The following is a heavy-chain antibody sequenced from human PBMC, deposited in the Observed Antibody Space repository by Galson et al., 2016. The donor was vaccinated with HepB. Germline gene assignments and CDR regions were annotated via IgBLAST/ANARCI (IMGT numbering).Heavy chain of an antibody. V-gene: IGHV3-23*01. CDR3: AKVREACSRTSCYHYYGTDV. J-gene: IGHJ6*02. CDR1: GFTFSGYT. Sequence: SLRLSCAASGFTFSGYTMNWVRQAPGKGLEWVSGISGRGGRTYYADSVKGRFTLSRDNSKDTLYLQMNTLRAEDTAVYYCAKVREACSRTSCYHYYGTDVWGQGTTVTVSS. D-gene: IGHD2-2*01. CDR2: ISGRGGRT.